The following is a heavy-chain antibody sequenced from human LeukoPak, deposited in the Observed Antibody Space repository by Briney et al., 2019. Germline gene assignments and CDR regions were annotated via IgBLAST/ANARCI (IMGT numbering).Heavy chain of an antibody. CDR1: GGSFSGYY. Sequence: SETLSLTCAVYGGSFSGYYWSWIRPHPGKGLEWIGYIFHSGITYYNPSLKSRVTISVDTSKNQFSLKMSSVTAADTAVYYCARYYYGSGSYPYFDYWGQGTLVTVSS. D-gene: IGHD3-10*01. V-gene: IGHV4-34*09. CDR3: ARYYYGSGSYPYFDY. CDR2: IFHSGIT. J-gene: IGHJ4*02.